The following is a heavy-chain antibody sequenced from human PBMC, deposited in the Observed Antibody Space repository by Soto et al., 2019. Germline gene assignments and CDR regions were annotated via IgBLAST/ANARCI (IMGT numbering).Heavy chain of an antibody. D-gene: IGHD6-13*01. J-gene: IGHJ5*02. V-gene: IGHV3-48*02. Sequence: PGGSLRLYCAASIFICSSYDMNWVRQAPGRGLEWVSYINSGSSTIYYADSVKGRFTISRDNAKNSLYLQMSSLRDEDTAVYYCASQPGIAAGWFDLWGQGTLVTVSS. CDR2: INSGSSTI. CDR1: IFICSSYD. CDR3: ASQPGIAAGWFDL.